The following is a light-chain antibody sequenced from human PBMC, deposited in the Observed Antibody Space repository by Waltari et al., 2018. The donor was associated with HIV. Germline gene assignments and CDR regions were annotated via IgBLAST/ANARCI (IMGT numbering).Light chain of an antibody. J-gene: IGLJ3*02. CDR3: QAWDSGTWV. V-gene: IGLV3-1*01. Sequence: SYELTQPPSVSVSPGPTASITCPGDNLGDHYACWYQQKPGQSPVLVIYQDSKRPSGIPERFSGSNSGNTATLTIRGTQAMDEADYYCQAWDSGTWVFGGGTKLTVL. CDR2: QDS. CDR1: NLGDHY.